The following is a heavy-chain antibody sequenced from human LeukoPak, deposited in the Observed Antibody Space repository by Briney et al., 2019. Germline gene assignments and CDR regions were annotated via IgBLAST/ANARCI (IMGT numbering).Heavy chain of an antibody. CDR1: GGSISSSSYY. V-gene: IGHV4-39*01. CDR3: ARRYSSSYYGMDV. J-gene: IGHJ6*02. D-gene: IGHD6-13*01. Sequence: SETLSLTCTVSGGSISSSSYYWGWIRQPPGMGLEWIGSIYYSGSTYYNPSLKSRVTISVDTSKNQFSLKLSSVTAADTAVYYCARRYSSSYYGMDVWGQGTTVTVSS. CDR2: IYYSGST.